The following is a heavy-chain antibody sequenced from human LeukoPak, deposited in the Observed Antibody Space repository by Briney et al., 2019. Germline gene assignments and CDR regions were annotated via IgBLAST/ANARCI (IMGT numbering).Heavy chain of an antibody. J-gene: IGHJ5*02. D-gene: IGHD3-10*01. V-gene: IGHV1-46*01. CDR1: GYTFTSYY. CDR3: ARDPTYYGSGSYYRRLNWFDP. Sequence: GASVRVSCKASGYTFTSYYMHWVRQAPGQGLEWMGIINPSGGSTSYAQKFQGRVTMTRDTSTSTVYMELSSLRSEDTAVYYCARDPTYYGSGSYYRRLNWFDPWGQGTLVTVSS. CDR2: INPSGGST.